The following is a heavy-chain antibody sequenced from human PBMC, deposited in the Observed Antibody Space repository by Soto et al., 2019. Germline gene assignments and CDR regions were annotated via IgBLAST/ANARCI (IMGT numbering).Heavy chain of an antibody. D-gene: IGHD3-10*01. CDR1: GYTFTSYG. J-gene: IGHJ4*02. Sequence: QVQLVQSGAEVKKPGASVKVSCKPSGYTFTSYGITWVRQAPGQGREWMGWISAYNGNTNYAQKFQGRVTMTTDTSTSTAYMELRSLGSDDTAVYYGAGVWFGEFVYQFDYWGQGTLVTVSS. V-gene: IGHV1-18*01. CDR3: AGVWFGEFVYQFDY. CDR2: ISAYNGNT.